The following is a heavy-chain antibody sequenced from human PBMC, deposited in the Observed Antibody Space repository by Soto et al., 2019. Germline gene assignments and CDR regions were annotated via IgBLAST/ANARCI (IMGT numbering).Heavy chain of an antibody. D-gene: IGHD3-22*01. CDR3: ANHRGERMTMIVVVPRGWIDP. V-gene: IGHV4-39*01. CDR1: GGSISSSSYY. Sequence: SETLSLTCTVSGGSISSSSYYWGWIRQPPGKGLEWIGSIYYSGSTYYNPSLKSRVTISVDTSKNQFSLKLSSVTAADTAVYYCANHRGERMTMIVVVPRGWIDPWGQGTLVTVSS. CDR2: IYYSGST. J-gene: IGHJ5*02.